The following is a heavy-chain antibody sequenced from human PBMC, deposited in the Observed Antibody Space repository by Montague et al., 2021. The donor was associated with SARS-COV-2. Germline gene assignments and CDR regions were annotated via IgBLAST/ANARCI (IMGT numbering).Heavy chain of an antibody. CDR2: IYYTGNT. V-gene: IGHV4-39*02. CDR1: GGSISTYS. D-gene: IGHD3-22*01. Sequence: SETLSLTCTVSGGSISTYSWSWIRQPPGEGLEWIGSIYYTGNTYYNPSLKSRVTISVVTSKNHFTLKLSSVTAAETAVYYCARLKRYFDSSGSPSAFDFWGQGTKVTVSS. CDR3: ARLKRYFDSSGSPSAFDF. J-gene: IGHJ3*01.